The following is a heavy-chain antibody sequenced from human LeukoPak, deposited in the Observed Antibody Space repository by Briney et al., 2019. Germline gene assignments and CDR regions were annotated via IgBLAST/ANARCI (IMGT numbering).Heavy chain of an antibody. V-gene: IGHV1-18*01. CDR2: ISAYDGNT. D-gene: IGHD6-13*01. CDR3: ARDSSSFDY. CDR1: GYTFTSYA. Sequence: ASVKVSCKASGYTFTSYAMNWVRQAPGQGLEWMGWISAYDGNTNYAQKLQGRVTMTTDASTSTAYMELRSLRSDDTAVYYCARDSSSFDYWGQGTLVTVSS. J-gene: IGHJ4*02.